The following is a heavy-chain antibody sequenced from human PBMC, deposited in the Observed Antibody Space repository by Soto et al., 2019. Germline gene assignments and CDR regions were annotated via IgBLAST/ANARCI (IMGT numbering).Heavy chain of an antibody. J-gene: IGHJ6*02. V-gene: IGHV6-1*01. CDR3: ARETGLFGVVIQDYYYGMDV. CDR1: GDSVSSNSAA. Sequence: RSQTLSLTCAISGDSVSSNSAAWNWIRQSPSRGLEWLGRTYYRSKWYNDYAVSVKSRITINPDTSKNQFSLQLNSVTPEDTAVYYCARETGLFGVVIQDYYYGMDVWGQGTTVTVSS. D-gene: IGHD3-3*01. CDR2: TYYRSKWYN.